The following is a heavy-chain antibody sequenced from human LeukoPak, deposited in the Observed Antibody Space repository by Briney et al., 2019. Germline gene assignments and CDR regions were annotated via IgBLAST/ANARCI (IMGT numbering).Heavy chain of an antibody. CDR1: GYTFISYA. CDR3: ARERSYDSSGYYRNNWFDP. J-gene: IGHJ5*02. D-gene: IGHD3-22*01. V-gene: IGHV1-18*04. Sequence: ASVKLSCKTSGYTFISYAISWVRQAPGQGLEWMGWISAHNGNTNYAQKFQGRVTLTTDTSTSTAYMELRSLRSDDTAVYYFARERSYDSSGYYRNNWFDPWGQGTLVTVSS. CDR2: ISAHNGNT.